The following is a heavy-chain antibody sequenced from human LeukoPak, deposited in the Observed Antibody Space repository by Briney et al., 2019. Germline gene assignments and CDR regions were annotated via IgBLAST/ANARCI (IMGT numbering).Heavy chain of an antibody. J-gene: IGHJ6*02. CDR3: ARRAVYYYYGMDV. CDR1: GYTFTSYG. D-gene: IGHD6-25*01. V-gene: IGHV1-2*02. CDR2: INPNSGGT. Sequence: ASVKVSCKASGYTFTSYGISWVRQAPGQGLEWMGWINPNSGGTNYAQKFQGRVTMTRDTSISTAYMELSRLKSDDTVVYYCARRAVYYYYGMDVWGQGTTVTVSS.